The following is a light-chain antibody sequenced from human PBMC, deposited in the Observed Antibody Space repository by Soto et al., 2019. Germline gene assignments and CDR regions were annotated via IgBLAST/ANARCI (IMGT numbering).Light chain of an antibody. V-gene: IGKV1-5*03. CDR2: KAS. J-gene: IGKJ1*01. CDR1: QTISSW. CDR3: QHYNSYSEA. Sequence: DIQMTQSPSTLSGSVGDRVTITCRASQTISSWLAWYQQKPGKAPKLLIYKASTLKSGVPSRVSGSGSGTEFTLTISSLQPDDCATYYCQHYNSYSEAFGQGTRWIAN.